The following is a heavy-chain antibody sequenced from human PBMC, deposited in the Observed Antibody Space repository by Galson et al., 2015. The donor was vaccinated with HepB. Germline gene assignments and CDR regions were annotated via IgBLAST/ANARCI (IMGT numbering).Heavy chain of an antibody. V-gene: IGHV3-21*01. CDR2: ISSSSSYI. Sequence: SLRLSCAASGFTFSSYSMNWVRQAPGKGLEWVSSISSSSSYIYYADSVKGRFTISRDNAKNSLYLQMNSLRAEDTAVYYCARARYCSSTSCYLEGYIRPLDYWGQGTLVTVSS. J-gene: IGHJ4*02. CDR1: GFTFSSYS. D-gene: IGHD2-2*01. CDR3: ARARYCSSTSCYLEGYIRPLDY.